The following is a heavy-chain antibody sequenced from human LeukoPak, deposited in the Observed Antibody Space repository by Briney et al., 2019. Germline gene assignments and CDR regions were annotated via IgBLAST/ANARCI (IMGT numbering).Heavy chain of an antibody. V-gene: IGHV3-30*03. CDR2: IAYDGGNI. CDR1: GFTFSPYP. Sequence: GGSLRLSCATSGFTFSPYPMHWVRQAPGKGLEWVAVIAYDGGNIFYAPSVRGRFTISRDNSRGTLSLQMNSLKVEDTALYYCVRDPSARFYFDYWGQGTLVTVSS. CDR3: VRDPSARFYFDY. J-gene: IGHJ4*02. D-gene: IGHD6-6*01.